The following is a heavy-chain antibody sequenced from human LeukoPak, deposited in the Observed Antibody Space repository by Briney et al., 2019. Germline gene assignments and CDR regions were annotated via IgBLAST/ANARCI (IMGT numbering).Heavy chain of an antibody. J-gene: IGHJ4*02. CDR3: ARPSSIAALDY. V-gene: IGHV3-48*04. CDR2: ISSSSSTI. CDR1: GFTFSSYS. D-gene: IGHD6-6*01. Sequence: PGGSLRLSCAASGFTFSSYSMNWVRQAPGKGLEWVSYISSSSSTIYYADSVKGRFTISRDNAKNSLYLQMNSLRAEDTAVYYCARPSSIAALDYWGQGTLVTVSS.